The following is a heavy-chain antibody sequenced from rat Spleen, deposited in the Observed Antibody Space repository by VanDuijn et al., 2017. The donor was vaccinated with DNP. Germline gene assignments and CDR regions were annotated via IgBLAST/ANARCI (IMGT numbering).Heavy chain of an antibody. Sequence: QVQLEESGPGLMQPSETLSLTCTVSGFSLTNIGVGWVRQPLGKGLVWMGTIWNTGGTRYNSALKSRLTIIKDTSKSQVFLKMNSLQTEDTATYYCARGFNYGSYGWFAYWGQGTLVTVSS. V-gene: IGHV2-72*01. CDR3: ARGFNYGSYGWFAY. D-gene: IGHD1-3*01. CDR1: GFSLTNIG. J-gene: IGHJ3*01. CDR2: IWNTGGT.